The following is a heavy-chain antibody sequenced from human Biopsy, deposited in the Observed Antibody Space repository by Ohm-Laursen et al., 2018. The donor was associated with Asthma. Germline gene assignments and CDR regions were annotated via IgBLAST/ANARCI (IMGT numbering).Heavy chain of an antibody. J-gene: IGHJ4*02. Sequence: SLRLSCTASGRHFGSYNMHWARRAPGKGLEWVAVITFDGSTQHYGDSVKGRFTISRDNSKNMLFLQMNSLRAEDTAVYYCLRDTLGYYFDIWGQGTQVTVSS. CDR3: LRDTLGYYFDI. D-gene: IGHD6-13*01. CDR1: GRHFGSYN. V-gene: IGHV3-30-3*01. CDR2: ITFDGSTQ.